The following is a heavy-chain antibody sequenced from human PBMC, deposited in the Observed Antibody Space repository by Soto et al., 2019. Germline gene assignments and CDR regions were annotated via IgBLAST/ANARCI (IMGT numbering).Heavy chain of an antibody. Sequence: QVQLVESGGGVVQPGRSLRLSCAASGFTFSSYGMHWVRQAPGKGLEWVAVIWYDGSNKYYADSVKGRFTISRDNSKNTLYLQMNSLRAEDTAVYYCARTSGSYGLNAFDIWGQGTMVTVSS. D-gene: IGHD1-26*01. CDR3: ARTSGSYGLNAFDI. CDR1: GFTFSSYG. CDR2: IWYDGSNK. J-gene: IGHJ3*02. V-gene: IGHV3-33*01.